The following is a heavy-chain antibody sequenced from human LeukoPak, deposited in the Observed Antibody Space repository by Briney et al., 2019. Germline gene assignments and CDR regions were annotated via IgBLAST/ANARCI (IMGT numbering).Heavy chain of an antibody. D-gene: IGHD4-17*01. J-gene: IGHJ3*02. CDR3: ARDFRYQSSASMPSYGDYAEAHDAFDI. Sequence: GASVKVSYKASGYTFTSYGISWVRQAPGQGLEWMGWISAYNGNTNYAQKLQGRVTMTTDTSTSTAYMELRSLRSDDTAVYYCARDFRYQSSASMPSYGDYAEAHDAFDIWGQGTMVTVSS. CDR2: ISAYNGNT. V-gene: IGHV1-18*01. CDR1: GYTFTSYG.